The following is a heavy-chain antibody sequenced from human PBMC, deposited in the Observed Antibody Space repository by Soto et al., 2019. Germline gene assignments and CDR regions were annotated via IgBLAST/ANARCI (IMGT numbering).Heavy chain of an antibody. CDR3: ARDFSYQRFDH. V-gene: IGHV3-7*01. J-gene: IGHJ4*02. CDR1: GFSISSSW. CDR2: MNQDGSHV. Sequence: PGGSLRLSCVASGFSISSSWICRIRQTPGKGLEWVTNMNQDGSHVAYADAVKGRFTVSRDNAKNAVYLQMNSLTVEDTAVYFCARDFSYQRFDHWGQGALVTVSS. D-gene: IGHD3-16*02.